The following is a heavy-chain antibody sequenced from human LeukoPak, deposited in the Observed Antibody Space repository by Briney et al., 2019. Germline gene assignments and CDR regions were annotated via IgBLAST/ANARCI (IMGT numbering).Heavy chain of an antibody. CDR3: AKGCRPYCSGGSCYGCQDY. CDR1: GFTFSSYG. Sequence: GGSLRLSCAASGFTFSSYGMHWVRQAPGKGLEWVAFIRYDGSNKYYADSVKGRSTISRDNSKNTLYLQMNSLRAEDTAVYYCAKGCRPYCSGGSCYGCQDYWGQGTLVTVSS. J-gene: IGHJ4*02. CDR2: IRYDGSNK. V-gene: IGHV3-30*02. D-gene: IGHD2-15*01.